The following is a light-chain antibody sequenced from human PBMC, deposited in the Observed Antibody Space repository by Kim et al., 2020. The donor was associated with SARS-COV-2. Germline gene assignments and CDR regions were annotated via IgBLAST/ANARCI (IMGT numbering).Light chain of an antibody. CDR1: NIGSKS. CDR3: QVWDTSSDHVV. J-gene: IGLJ2*01. CDR2: YDT. Sequence: PGKPARITCGGNNIGSKSVHWYQQKPGQAPVLVIYYDTDRPSGIPERFSGSNSGNMATLTISRVEAGDEADYYCQVWDTSSDHVVFGGGTQLTVL. V-gene: IGLV3-21*04.